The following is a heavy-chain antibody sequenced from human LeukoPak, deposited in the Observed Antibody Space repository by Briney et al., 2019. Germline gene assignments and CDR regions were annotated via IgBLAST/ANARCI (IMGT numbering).Heavy chain of an antibody. D-gene: IGHD2-2*01. CDR1: GGSFSGYY. V-gene: IGHV4-34*01. CDR2: INHSGST. J-gene: IGHJ5*02. Sequence: SETLSLTCAVSGGSFSGYYWSWVRQPPGKGLEWIGEINHSGSTNYNPSLKSRVTISVDTSKNQFSLKLSSVTAADTAVYYCARGFPIVVVPAANWFDPRGQGTLVTVSS. CDR3: ARGFPIVVVPAANWFDP.